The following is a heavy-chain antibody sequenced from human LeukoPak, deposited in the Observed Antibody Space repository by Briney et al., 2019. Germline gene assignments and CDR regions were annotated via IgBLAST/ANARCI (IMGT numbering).Heavy chain of an antibody. D-gene: IGHD2-15*01. CDR2: IYTSGST. Sequence: PSETLSLTCTVSGGSISSYYWSWIRQPAGKGLEWIGRIYTSGSTNYTPSLKSRVTMSVDTSKNQFSLKLSSVTAADTAVYYCARVGYCSGGSCYSYFDYWGQGTLVTVSS. CDR1: GGSISSYY. V-gene: IGHV4-4*07. J-gene: IGHJ4*02. CDR3: ARVGYCSGGSCYSYFDY.